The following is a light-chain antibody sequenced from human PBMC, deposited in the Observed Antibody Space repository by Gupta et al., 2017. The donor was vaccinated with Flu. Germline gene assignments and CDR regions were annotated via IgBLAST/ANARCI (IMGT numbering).Light chain of an antibody. CDR1: QSVSSY. V-gene: IGKV3-11*01. J-gene: IGKJ4*01. CDR3: QQRSNWPLT. CDR2: DAS. Sequence: EVGLSQSPVSLSQPPEERATISCRASQSVSSYLAWYQQKPGQAPRLLIYDASNRATGIPARFSGSGSGTDFTLTISSLEPEDFAVYYCQQRSNWPLTFGGGTKVEIK.